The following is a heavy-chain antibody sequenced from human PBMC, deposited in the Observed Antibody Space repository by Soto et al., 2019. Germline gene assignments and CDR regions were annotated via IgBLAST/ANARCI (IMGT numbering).Heavy chain of an antibody. CDR3: ARADILTGHKIDY. J-gene: IGHJ4*02. V-gene: IGHV4-34*01. CDR2: INHSGST. CDR1: GGSFSGYY. Sequence: SETLSLTCAVYGGSFSGYYWSWIRQPPGKGLEWIGEINHSGSTNYNPSLKSRVTISVDTSKNQFSLKLSSVTAADTAVYYCARADILTGHKIDYWGQGTLVTVSS. D-gene: IGHD3-9*01.